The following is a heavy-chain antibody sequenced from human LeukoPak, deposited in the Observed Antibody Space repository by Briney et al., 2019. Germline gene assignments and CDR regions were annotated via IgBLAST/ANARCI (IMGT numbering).Heavy chain of an antibody. Sequence: SVKVSCKASGGTFSSYAISWVRQAPGQGLEWMGGIIPIFGTANYAQKFQGRVTITADESTSTAYMELSSLRSEDTAVYYCASPPRSDYCDSSGYFDYWGQGTLVTVSS. V-gene: IGHV1-69*13. D-gene: IGHD3-22*01. CDR1: GGTFSSYA. J-gene: IGHJ4*02. CDR3: ASPPRSDYCDSSGYFDY. CDR2: IIPIFGTA.